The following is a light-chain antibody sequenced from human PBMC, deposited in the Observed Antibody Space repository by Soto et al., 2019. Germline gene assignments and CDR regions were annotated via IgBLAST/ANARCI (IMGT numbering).Light chain of an antibody. Sequence: QSELTQPPSVSGAPGQRVTLSCTGNTSNLGAGYDVHWYQQLPGAAPKLVIFGNRNRPSGVPERFSGSKSGTSASLAITGLQAEDEADYYCQAYDYSLTASVFGGGTKLTVL. V-gene: IGLV1-40*01. CDR3: QAYDYSLTASV. CDR2: GNR. J-gene: IGLJ3*02. CDR1: TSNLGAGYD.